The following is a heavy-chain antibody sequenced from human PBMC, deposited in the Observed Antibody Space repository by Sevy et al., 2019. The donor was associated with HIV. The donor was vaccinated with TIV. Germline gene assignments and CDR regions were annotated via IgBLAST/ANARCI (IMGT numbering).Heavy chain of an antibody. CDR1: GYTFTDYA. D-gene: IGHD1-7*01. J-gene: IGHJ6*02. CDR2: VNTNTGNP. Sequence: ASLKVSCKASGYTFTDYAMNWVRQAPGQGLEWMGWVNTNTGNPTYAQGFTGQFVLSLDTSVSTAYLQISSLKAEDTAVYYCARDFVRAITGTDDYYYYGMDVWGQGTTVTVSS. CDR3: ARDFVRAITGTDDYYYYGMDV. V-gene: IGHV7-4-1*02.